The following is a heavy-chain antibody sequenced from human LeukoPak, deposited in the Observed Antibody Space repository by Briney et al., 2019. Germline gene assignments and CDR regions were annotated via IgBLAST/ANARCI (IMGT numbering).Heavy chain of an antibody. V-gene: IGHV4-39*07. Sequence: SETLSLTCTVSGGSISSSSYYWGWIRQPPGKGLEWIGSIYYSGSTYYNPSLNSRVTISVDTSKNQFSLKLSSVTAADTAVYYCARDFRGTYYYDSSGYGIGSWGQGTLVTVSS. CDR1: GGSISSSSYY. CDR3: ARDFRGTYYYDSSGYGIGS. CDR2: IYYSGST. D-gene: IGHD3-22*01. J-gene: IGHJ4*02.